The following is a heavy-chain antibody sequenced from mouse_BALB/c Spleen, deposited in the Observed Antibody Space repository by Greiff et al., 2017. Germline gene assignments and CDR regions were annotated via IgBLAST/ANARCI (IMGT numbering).Heavy chain of an antibody. CDR3: TRGGSSPPWFAY. Sequence: QVQLKESGAELVRPGASVTLSCKASGYTFTDYEMHWVKQTPVHGLEWIGAIDPETGGTAYNQKFKGKATLTADKSSSTAYMELRSLTSEDSAVYYCTRGGSSPPWFAYWGQGTLVTVSA. D-gene: IGHD1-1*01. CDR1: GYTFTDYE. V-gene: IGHV1-15*01. J-gene: IGHJ3*01. CDR2: IDPETGGT.